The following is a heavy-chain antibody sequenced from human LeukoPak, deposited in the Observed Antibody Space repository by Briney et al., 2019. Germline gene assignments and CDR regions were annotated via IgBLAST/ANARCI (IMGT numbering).Heavy chain of an antibody. CDR3: ARDALGIVVVPAAIWFDY. D-gene: IGHD2-2*01. V-gene: IGHV1-18*01. Sequence: ASVKVSCKASGYTFTSYGISWVRQAPGQGLEWMGWISAYNGNTNYAQKLQGRVTMTTDTSTSTAYMELRSLRSDDTAAYYCARDALGIVVVPAAIWFDYWGQGTLVTVSS. CDR1: GYTFTSYG. J-gene: IGHJ4*02. CDR2: ISAYNGNT.